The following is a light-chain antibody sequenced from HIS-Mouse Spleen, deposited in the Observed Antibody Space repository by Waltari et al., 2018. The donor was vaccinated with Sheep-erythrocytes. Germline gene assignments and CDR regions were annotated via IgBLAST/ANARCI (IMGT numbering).Light chain of an antibody. V-gene: IGLV3-1*01. CDR2: QDS. CDR1: KLGDKY. CDR3: QAWDSSHVV. J-gene: IGLJ2*01. Sequence: SYELTQPPSVSVSPGQTANSTCAGDKLGDKYSCWYQQRPGQSPVLVIDQDSKRPSGIPERFSGYNSGNTATLTISGTQAMDEADYYCQAWDSSHVVFGGGTKLTVL.